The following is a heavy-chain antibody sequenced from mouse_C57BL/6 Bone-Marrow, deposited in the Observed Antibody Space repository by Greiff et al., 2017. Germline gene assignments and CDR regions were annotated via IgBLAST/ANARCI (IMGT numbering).Heavy chain of an antibody. J-gene: IGHJ1*03. Sequence: QVQLQQPGAELVMPGASVKLSCKASGYTFTSYWMHWVKQRPGQGLEWIGEIDPSDSYTNYNQKFKGKSTLTVDKSSSTAYMQLSSLTSEDSAVYYCAGGDDTTGYFDVWGTGTTVTVSS. CDR2: IDPSDSYT. CDR3: AGGDDTTGYFDV. CDR1: GYTFTSYW. D-gene: IGHD1-1*01. V-gene: IGHV1-69*01.